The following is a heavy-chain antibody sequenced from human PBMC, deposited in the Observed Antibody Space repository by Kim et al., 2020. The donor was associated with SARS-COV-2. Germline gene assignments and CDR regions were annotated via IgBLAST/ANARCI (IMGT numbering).Heavy chain of an antibody. D-gene: IGHD3-10*01. CDR1: GFTFSSYA. CDR2: ISGSGGST. Sequence: GGSLRLSCAASGFTFSSYAMSWVRQAPGKGLEWVSAISGSGGSTYYADSVKGRFTISRDNSKNTLYLQMNSLRAEDTAVYYCAKDGKYYGSGSSYDYWGQGTLVTVSS. V-gene: IGHV3-23*01. J-gene: IGHJ4*02. CDR3: AKDGKYYGSGSSYDY.